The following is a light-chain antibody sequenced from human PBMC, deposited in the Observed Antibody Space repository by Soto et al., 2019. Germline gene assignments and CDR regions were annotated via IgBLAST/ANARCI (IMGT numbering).Light chain of an antibody. Sequence: DIQVTQSPSSVSASVGDRFTITCRAAQDIGNWLSWYQHKPGKAPKLLISAASSLQSGVPSRFSGSGSGTDFTLTISSLQPEDFATYYCQQANSFPWTFGQGTKVDI. V-gene: IGKV1-12*01. CDR2: AAS. CDR1: QDIGNW. J-gene: IGKJ1*01. CDR3: QQANSFPWT.